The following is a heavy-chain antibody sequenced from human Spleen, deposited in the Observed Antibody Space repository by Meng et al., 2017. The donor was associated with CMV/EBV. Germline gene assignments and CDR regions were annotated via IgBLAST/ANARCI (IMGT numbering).Heavy chain of an antibody. Sequence: ASVKVSCKASGYIFSDSYVHYIRQAPGQGLEWMGWIKGSSGGTNIAQNFQGRVTMTRDTSINTAYMELTRLRSDDTAVYYCARDRIRRAEAVAGHQGYWGQGTLVTVSS. CDR3: ARDRIRRAEAVAGHQGY. CDR2: IKGSSGGT. J-gene: IGHJ4*02. D-gene: IGHD6-19*01. CDR1: GYIFSDSY. V-gene: IGHV1-2*02.